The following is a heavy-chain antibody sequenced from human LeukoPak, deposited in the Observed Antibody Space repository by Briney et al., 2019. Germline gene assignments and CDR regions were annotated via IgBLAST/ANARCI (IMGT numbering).Heavy chain of an antibody. CDR3: ARQTHSGYGYFDY. Sequence: GGSLKISFKGSGSRFTSYWIGWVRQMPGKGMEWMGMIYPGDSDTRYSPSFQGQVTISPDKSISTAYLQWSSLKASDTAMYYCARQTHSGYGYFDYWGQGTLVTVSS. J-gene: IGHJ4*02. CDR2: IYPGDSDT. CDR1: GSRFTSYW. V-gene: IGHV5-51*01. D-gene: IGHD5-12*01.